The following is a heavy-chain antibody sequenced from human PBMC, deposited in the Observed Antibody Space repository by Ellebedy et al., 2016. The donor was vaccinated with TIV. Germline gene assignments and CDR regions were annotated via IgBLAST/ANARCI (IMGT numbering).Heavy chain of an antibody. CDR3: AREGGAGGRHFDY. Sequence: GESLKISCAASGFTFSDYYMSWIRQAPGKGLEWVSYISSSGSTIYYADSVTGRFTISRDNAKNSLYMQMNSLRAEDTAVYYCAREGGAGGRHFDYWGQGTLVTVSS. J-gene: IGHJ4*02. V-gene: IGHV3-11*01. D-gene: IGHD3-16*01. CDR2: ISSSGSTI. CDR1: GFTFSDYY.